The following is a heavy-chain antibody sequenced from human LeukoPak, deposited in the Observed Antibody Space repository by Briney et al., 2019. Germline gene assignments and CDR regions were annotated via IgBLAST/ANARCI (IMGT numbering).Heavy chain of an antibody. CDR3: TGARFDP. J-gene: IGHJ5*02. Sequence: GSLRLSCAASGFTFSRSWMSWVRQAPGKGLEWVANIKQDGSEKYYVDSVKGRFTISRDNAKNSLYLQMNSLRAEDTAVYYCTGARFDPWGQGTLVTVSS. D-gene: IGHD6-6*01. CDR2: IKQDGSEK. CDR1: GFTFSRSW. V-gene: IGHV3-7*04.